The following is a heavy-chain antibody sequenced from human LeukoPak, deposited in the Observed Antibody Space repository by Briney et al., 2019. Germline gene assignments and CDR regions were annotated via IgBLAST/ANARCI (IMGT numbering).Heavy chain of an antibody. CDR3: ARQEWELLSAFDI. CDR2: TYPGDSDT. J-gene: IGHJ3*02. V-gene: IGHV5-51*01. Sequence: GESLKISCKGSGYSFTSYWIGWVRQMPGKGLEWMGITYPGDSDTRYSPSFQGQVTISADKSISTAYLQWSSLKASDTAMYYCARQEWELLSAFDIWGQGTMVTVSS. D-gene: IGHD1-26*01. CDR1: GYSFTSYW.